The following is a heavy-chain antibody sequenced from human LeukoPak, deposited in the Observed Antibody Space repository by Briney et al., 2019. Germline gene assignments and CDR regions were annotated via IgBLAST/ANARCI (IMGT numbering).Heavy chain of an antibody. CDR2: IWYDGSNK. CDR3: ARDPNTVVPAAMGTDY. CDR1: GFTFSSYG. Sequence: PGGSLRLSCAASGFTFSSYGMHWVRQAPGKGLEWVAVIWYDGSNKYYADSVKGRFTISRDNSKNTLYLQMNSLRAEDTAVYYCARDPNTVVPAAMGTDYWGQGTLVTVSS. V-gene: IGHV3-33*01. J-gene: IGHJ4*02. D-gene: IGHD2-2*01.